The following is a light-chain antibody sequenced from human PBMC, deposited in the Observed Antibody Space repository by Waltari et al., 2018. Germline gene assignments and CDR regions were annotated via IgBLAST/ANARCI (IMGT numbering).Light chain of an antibody. CDR2: AAS. V-gene: IGKV3-20*01. Sequence: EIVLTQSPGTLSLSPGERATLSCRASQSVSSAYVAWYQQKPGQAPRLLIFAASSTAPGIPYRFSGSGSGAAFSLTITRVEPEDSAVYYCQQYGRAPLTFGGGTKVEIK. CDR3: QQYGRAPLT. CDR1: QSVSSAY. J-gene: IGKJ4*01.